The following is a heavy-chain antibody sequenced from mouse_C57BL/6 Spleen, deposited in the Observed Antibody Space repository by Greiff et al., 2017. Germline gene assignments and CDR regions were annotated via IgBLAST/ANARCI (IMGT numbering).Heavy chain of an antibody. V-gene: IGHV1-9*01. D-gene: IGHD2-2*01. J-gene: IGHJ2*01. CDR1: GYTFTGYW. Sequence: QVQLKQSGAELMKPGASVKLSCKATGYTFTGYWIEWVKQRPGHGLEWIGEILPGSGSTNYNEKFKGKATFTADTSSNTAYMQLSSLTTEDSAIYYCAIRGGASLYYGYDEDYWGQGATLTVSS. CDR3: AIRGGASLYYGYDEDY. CDR2: ILPGSGST.